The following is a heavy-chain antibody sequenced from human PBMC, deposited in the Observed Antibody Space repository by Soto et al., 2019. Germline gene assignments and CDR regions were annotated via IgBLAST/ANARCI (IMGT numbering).Heavy chain of an antibody. CDR1: GGTFSSYA. CDR3: ARGGHFYIAAEVAHNDWFDP. D-gene: IGHD6-13*01. V-gene: IGHV1-69*13. Sequence: SVKVSCKASGGTFSSYAISWLRQAPGQGLEWMGGIIPIFGTANYAQKFQGRVTITADESTSTAYMELSSLRSEDTAVYYCARGGHFYIAAEVAHNDWFDPWGQGTLVTVSS. CDR2: IIPIFGTA. J-gene: IGHJ5*02.